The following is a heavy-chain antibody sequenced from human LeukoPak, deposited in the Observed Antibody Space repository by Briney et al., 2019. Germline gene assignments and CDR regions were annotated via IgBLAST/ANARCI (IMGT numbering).Heavy chain of an antibody. CDR2: MNPNSGNT. Sequence: ASVRVSCKASGYTFTSYDINWVRQATGQGHEWMGWMNPNSGNTGYAQKFQGRVTMTRNTSTSTAYMELSSLRSEDTAVYYCVLMVRGVIIKDYWGQGTLVTVSS. D-gene: IGHD3-10*01. V-gene: IGHV1-8*01. CDR1: GYTFTSYD. J-gene: IGHJ4*02. CDR3: VLMVRGVIIKDY.